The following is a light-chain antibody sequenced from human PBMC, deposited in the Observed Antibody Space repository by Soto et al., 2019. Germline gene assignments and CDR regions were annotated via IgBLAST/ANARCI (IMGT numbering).Light chain of an antibody. J-gene: IGKJ3*01. V-gene: IGKV3-20*01. CDR2: SAS. Sequence: EIVLTQSPGTLSLSPGARATLSCRASQSVSSSYLAWYQQKPGQAPRLLIYSASSRATDIPDRFSGSGSGTDFTLTISRLESEDFAGYYCQQYGSSPPRFTFGPGTRVDIK. CDR1: QSVSSSY. CDR3: QQYGSSPPRFT.